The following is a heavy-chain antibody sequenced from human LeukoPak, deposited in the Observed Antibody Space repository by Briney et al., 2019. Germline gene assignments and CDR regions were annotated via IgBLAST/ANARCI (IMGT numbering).Heavy chain of an antibody. D-gene: IGHD3-16*01. CDR2: ISGSDDST. Sequence: GGSLRLSCVASGFTFSSYGMSWVRQAPGKGLEWVSAISGSDDSTYYADSVRGRFTISRDVSKNTPFLQMNSLRAEDTALYYCTKAKYYHFDYWGQGTLVTVSS. V-gene: IGHV3-23*01. CDR1: GFTFSSYG. J-gene: IGHJ4*02. CDR3: TKAKYYHFDY.